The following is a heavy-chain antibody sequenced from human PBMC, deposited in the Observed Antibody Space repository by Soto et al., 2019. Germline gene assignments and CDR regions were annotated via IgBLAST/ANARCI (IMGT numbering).Heavy chain of an antibody. CDR2: INPSGGST. V-gene: IGHV1-46*01. CDR3: ARAPSPNTYYDFWSGYYTGGHYYYMEV. Sequence: ASVKVSCKASGYTFTSYYMHWVRQAPGQGLEWMGIINPSGGSTSYAQKFQGRVTMTRDTSTSTVYMELSSLRSEDTAVYYCARAPSPNTYYDFWSGYYTGGHYYYMEVWGKGTPVTVSS. CDR1: GYTFTSYY. D-gene: IGHD3-3*01. J-gene: IGHJ6*03.